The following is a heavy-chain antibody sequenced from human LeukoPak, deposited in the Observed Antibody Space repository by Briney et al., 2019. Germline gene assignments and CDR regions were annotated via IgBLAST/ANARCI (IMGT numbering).Heavy chain of an antibody. D-gene: IGHD3-9*01. V-gene: IGHV4-59*01. CDR3: ARSKDILTGYCFDY. CDR2: IYYSGST. CDR1: GGSISSYY. Sequence: SSETLSLTCTVSGGSISSYYWSWIRQPPGKGLEWVGYIYYSGSTNYNPSLKSRVTISVDTSKNQFSLKLSSVTAADTAVYYCARSKDILTGYCFDYWGQGTLVTVSS. J-gene: IGHJ4*02.